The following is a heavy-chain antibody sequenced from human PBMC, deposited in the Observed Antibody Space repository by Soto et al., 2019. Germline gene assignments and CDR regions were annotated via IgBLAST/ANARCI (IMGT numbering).Heavy chain of an antibody. CDR1: GGSISSYY. V-gene: IGHV4-59*01. D-gene: IGHD3-22*01. J-gene: IGHJ4*02. CDR3: ARDGYYYDSSGYQRVYYFDY. Sequence: SLTCTVSGGSISSYYWSWIRQPPGKGLEWIGYIYHSGSTNYNPSLKSRVTISVDMSKNQFSLKLSSVTAADTAVYYCARDGYYYDSSGYQRVYYFDYWGQGTLVTVSS. CDR2: IYHSGST.